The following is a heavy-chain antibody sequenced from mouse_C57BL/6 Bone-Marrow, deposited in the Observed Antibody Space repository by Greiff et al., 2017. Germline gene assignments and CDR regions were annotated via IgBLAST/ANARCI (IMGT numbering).Heavy chain of an antibody. V-gene: IGHV1-53*01. J-gene: IGHJ2*01. CDR2: INPSNGGT. CDR3: AREDYYGSSPYYFDY. D-gene: IGHD1-1*01. Sequence: QVQLQQPGTELVKPGASVKLSCKASGYTFTSYWMHWVKQRPGQGLEWIGNINPSNGGTNYTEKFKSKATLTVDKSSSTAYMQLSSLTSEDSAVYYCAREDYYGSSPYYFDYWGQGTTLTVSS. CDR1: GYTFTSYW.